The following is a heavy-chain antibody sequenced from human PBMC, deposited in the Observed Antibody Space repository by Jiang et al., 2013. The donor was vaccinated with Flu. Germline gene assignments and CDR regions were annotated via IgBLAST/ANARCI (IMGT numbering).Heavy chain of an antibody. CDR3: ARAKAYDILTGYYYYGMDV. CDR1: GYTFTSYG. CDR2: ISAYNGNT. V-gene: IGHV1-18*01. D-gene: IGHD3-9*01. Sequence: SVKVSCKASGYTFTSYGISWVRQAPGQGLEWMGWISAYNGNTNYAQKLQGRVTMTTDTSTSTAYMELRSLRSDDTAVYYCARAKAYDILTGYYYYGMDVWGQGTTVTVSS. J-gene: IGHJ6*02.